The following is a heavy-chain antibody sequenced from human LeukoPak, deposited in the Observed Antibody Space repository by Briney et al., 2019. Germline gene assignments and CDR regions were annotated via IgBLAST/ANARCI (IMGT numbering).Heavy chain of an antibody. D-gene: IGHD6-13*01. V-gene: IGHV3-23*01. Sequence: RGSLRLSCAASGFTFSSYAMSWVRQAPGKGLEWVSAISGSGGSTYYADSVKGRFTISRDNSKNTLYLQMNSLRAEDTAVYYCAKDRILLAAGDNDYWGQGTLVTVSS. CDR2: ISGSGGST. CDR3: AKDRILLAAGDNDY. J-gene: IGHJ4*02. CDR1: GFTFSSYA.